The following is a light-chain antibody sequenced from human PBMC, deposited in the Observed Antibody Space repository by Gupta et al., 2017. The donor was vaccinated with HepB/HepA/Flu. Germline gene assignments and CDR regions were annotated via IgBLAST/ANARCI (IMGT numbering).Light chain of an antibody. CDR1: SSDIGGFDS. V-gene: IGLV2-14*03. CDR3: SSVSRGDTRVL. Sequence: QSSLTQPASVSGSPGQSITISCTGSSSDIGGFDSVSWYQQDPGQAPKLLIYDVSNRPSGVSNRFAGSKAGNTASLTSSRLQAEDEADYYCSSVSRGDTRVLFGGGTKLTVL. J-gene: IGLJ3*02. CDR2: DVS.